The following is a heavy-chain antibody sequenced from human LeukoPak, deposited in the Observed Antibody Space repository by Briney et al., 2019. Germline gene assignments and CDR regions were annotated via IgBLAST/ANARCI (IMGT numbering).Heavy chain of an antibody. D-gene: IGHD2-21*01. V-gene: IGHV3-21*01. CDR3: ARADCGGDCPPYYYYMDV. CDR1: GFTFSTYR. Sequence: GGSLRLSXVASGFTFSTYRLNWVRQAPGKGLEWVSSISRSSDYMYYANSVKGRFTISRDNAKNSLYLQMNSLRAEDTAVYYCARADCGGDCPPYYYYMDVWGKGTTVTVAS. CDR2: ISRSSDYM. J-gene: IGHJ6*03.